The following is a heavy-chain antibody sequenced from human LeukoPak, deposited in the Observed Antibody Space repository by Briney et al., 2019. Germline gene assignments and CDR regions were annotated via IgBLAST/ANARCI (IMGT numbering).Heavy chain of an antibody. D-gene: IGHD6-6*01. Sequence: ASVKVSCKASGYTFTSYGISWVRQAPGQGLEWMGWISAYNGNTNYAQKLLGRVTMTTDTSTSTAYMELRSLRSDDTAVYYCARSRFDIAARPGAPDYWGQGTLVTVSS. CDR3: ARSRFDIAARPGAPDY. J-gene: IGHJ4*02. V-gene: IGHV1-18*01. CDR2: ISAYNGNT. CDR1: GYTFTSYG.